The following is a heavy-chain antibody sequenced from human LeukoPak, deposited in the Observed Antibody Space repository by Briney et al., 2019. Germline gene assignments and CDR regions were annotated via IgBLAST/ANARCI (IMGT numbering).Heavy chain of an antibody. CDR3: ARDIDGGGAYSWFDP. CDR2: VYYSGST. D-gene: IGHD2-21*01. Sequence: SETLSLTCTVSGGSISTYYWNWIRQPPGKGLEWIGYVYYSGSTNYNPSLKSRVTMSVDTSNNQFSLKLSSVTAADTAIYYCARDIDGGGAYSWFDPWGQGTLVTVSS. CDR1: GGSISTYY. V-gene: IGHV4-59*01. J-gene: IGHJ5*02.